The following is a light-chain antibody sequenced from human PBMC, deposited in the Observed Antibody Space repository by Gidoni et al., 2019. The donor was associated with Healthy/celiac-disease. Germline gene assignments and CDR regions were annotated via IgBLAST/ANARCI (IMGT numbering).Light chain of an antibody. CDR3: QQYYSTPLT. CDR2: WAS. CDR1: QSVLHSSNNKNY. J-gene: IGKJ4*01. V-gene: IGKV4-1*01. Sequence: DIVMTQPPDSLAVSLGERATINCKSSQSVLHSSNNKNYLAWYQQKPGQPPKLLIYWASTRESGVPDRFSGSGSGTDFTLTISSLQAEDVAVYYCQQYYSTPLTFGGGTKVEIK.